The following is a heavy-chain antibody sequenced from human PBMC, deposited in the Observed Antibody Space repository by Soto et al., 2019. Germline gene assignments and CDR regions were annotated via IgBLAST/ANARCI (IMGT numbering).Heavy chain of an antibody. D-gene: IGHD3-3*01. CDR1: GYTFTGYY. CDR2: INPNSGGT. J-gene: IGHJ4*02. V-gene: IGHV1-2*02. Sequence: RASVKVSCKASGYTFTGYYMHWVRQAPGQGLEWMGWINPNSGGTNYAQKFQGRVTMTRDTSISTAYMELSRLRSDDTAVYYCARLGAGNDFWSGPFDYWGQGTLVTVSS. CDR3: ARLGAGNDFWSGPFDY.